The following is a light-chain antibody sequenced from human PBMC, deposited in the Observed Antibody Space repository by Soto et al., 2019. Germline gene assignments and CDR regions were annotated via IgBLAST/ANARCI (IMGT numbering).Light chain of an antibody. CDR3: QLYSDSPPLFT. CDR1: QSVSSAY. V-gene: IGKV3-20*01. CDR2: GAS. Sequence: EIVLTQSPGTLSLSPGERATLSCRASQSVSSAYSAWYQQKPGQAPSLLIYGASDRETGIPDRFSGSGSETDFTLTISRLEPEDFAVYYCQLYSDSPPLFTFGHGTKVDIK. J-gene: IGKJ3*01.